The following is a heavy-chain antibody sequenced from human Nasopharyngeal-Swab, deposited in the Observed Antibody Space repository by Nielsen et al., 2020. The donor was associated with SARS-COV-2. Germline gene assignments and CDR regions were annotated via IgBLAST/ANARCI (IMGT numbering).Heavy chain of an antibody. V-gene: IGHV3-33*01. Sequence: GGSLRLSCAASGFTFSSYGMHWVRQAPGKGLEWVAVIWYDGSNKYYADSVKGRFTISRDNSKNTLYLQMNSLRAEDTAVYYCARDFPFSSATGEVDYWGQGTLVTVSS. D-gene: IGHD6-19*01. CDR3: ARDFPFSSATGEVDY. CDR1: GFTFSSYG. J-gene: IGHJ4*02. CDR2: IWYDGSNK.